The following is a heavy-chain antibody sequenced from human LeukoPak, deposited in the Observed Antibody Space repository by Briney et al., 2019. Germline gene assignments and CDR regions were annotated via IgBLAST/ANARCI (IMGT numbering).Heavy chain of an antibody. Sequence: ASVKVSCTASGYTFTDYYMHWVRQAPGQGLEWMGWITPNSGGTNYAQKFQGRVTMTRDTSISTAYMEFIRLRSDDTAMYYCAREGTTGKFDWFDPWGQGTLVTVSS. CDR2: ITPNSGGT. V-gene: IGHV1-2*02. CDR1: GYTFTDYY. CDR3: AREGTTGKFDWFDP. D-gene: IGHD1-1*01. J-gene: IGHJ5*02.